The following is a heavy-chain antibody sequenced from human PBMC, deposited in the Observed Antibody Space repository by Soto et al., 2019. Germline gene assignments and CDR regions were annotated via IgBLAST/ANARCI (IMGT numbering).Heavy chain of an antibody. V-gene: IGHV1-2*02. CDR2: INPNSGGT. J-gene: IGHJ4*02. D-gene: IGHD3-22*01. CDR1: GYTFTGYY. Sequence: GASLKVSCKASGYTFTGYYMHWVRQAPGQGLEWMGWINPNSGGTNYAQKFQGRVTMTRDTSISTAYMELSRLRSDDTAVYYCERGYYYDSSGYHHYWGQGTRVTVS. CDR3: ERGYYYDSSGYHHY.